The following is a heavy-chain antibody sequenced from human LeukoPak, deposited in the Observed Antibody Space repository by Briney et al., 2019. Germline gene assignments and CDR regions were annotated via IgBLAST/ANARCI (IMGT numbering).Heavy chain of an antibody. D-gene: IGHD6-6*01. V-gene: IGHV1-18*01. Sequence: ASVKVSCKASGYTFTSYGISWVRQAPGQGLEWMGWISAYNGNTNYAQKLQGRVTMTTDTSASTAYMELRSLRSDDTAVYYCARDLIAARPGWFDPWGQGTLVIVSS. CDR2: ISAYNGNT. CDR1: GYTFTSYG. J-gene: IGHJ5*02. CDR3: ARDLIAARPGWFDP.